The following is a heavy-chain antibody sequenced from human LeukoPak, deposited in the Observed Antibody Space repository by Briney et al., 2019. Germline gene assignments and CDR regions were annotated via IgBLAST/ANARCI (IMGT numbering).Heavy chain of an antibody. CDR2: ISAYNGNT. Sequence: GASVTVSCKASGYTFSSYGISWVRQAPGQGLEWMGWISAYNGNTNYRQKLQGRVTMTTDTSTSTAYMDLRSLRSDDTAIYYCARDSPGGSGTYYNDSPDYWGQGTLVTVSS. CDR1: GYTFSSYG. J-gene: IGHJ4*02. CDR3: ARDSPGGSGTYYNDSPDY. D-gene: IGHD3-10*01. V-gene: IGHV1-18*01.